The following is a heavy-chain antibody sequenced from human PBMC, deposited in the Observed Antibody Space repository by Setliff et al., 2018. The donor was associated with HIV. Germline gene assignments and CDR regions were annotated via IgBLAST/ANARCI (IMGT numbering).Heavy chain of an antibody. V-gene: IGHV3-72*01. CDR3: AKAGGDS. CDR2: TKHKPSGYAT. CDR1: GFTLSDHF. J-gene: IGHJ5*01. D-gene: IGHD3-10*01. Sequence: PGGSLRLSCAASGFTLSDHFMDWVRQAPGKGLEWVGRTKHKPSGYATEYAASVQGRFTFSRDDSKNSLYLQMSSLTASDTAIYYCAKAGGDSWGQGTLVTVSS.